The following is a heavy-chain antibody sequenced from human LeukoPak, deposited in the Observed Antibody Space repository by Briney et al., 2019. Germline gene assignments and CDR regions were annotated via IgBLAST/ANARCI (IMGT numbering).Heavy chain of an antibody. CDR3: ARIGAGSSRDY. V-gene: IGHV3-33*01. CDR1: GFTFSSYG. J-gene: IGHJ4*02. D-gene: IGHD6-13*01. Sequence: GGSLRLSCAASGFTFSSYGMHWVRQAPGKGQEWVAGIWYDGSDKYYADAVKGRFTISRDNSKNTLYLQMNSLRAEDTAVYYCARIGAGSSRDYWGQGTLVTVSS. CDR2: IWYDGSDK.